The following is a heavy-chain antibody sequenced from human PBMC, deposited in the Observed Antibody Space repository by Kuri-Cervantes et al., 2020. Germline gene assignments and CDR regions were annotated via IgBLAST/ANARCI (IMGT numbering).Heavy chain of an antibody. D-gene: IGHD6-19*01. Sequence: ASVKVSCKASGYTFTSYYMHWVRQAPGQGLEWMGIINPSGGSTSYAQKFQGRITMTRDTSTSTVYMELSRLRSDDTAVYYCARVGAVAGTGNWFDPWGQGTLVTVSS. CDR1: GYTFTSYY. CDR2: INPSGGST. V-gene: IGHV1-46*01. CDR3: ARVGAVAGTGNWFDP. J-gene: IGHJ5*02.